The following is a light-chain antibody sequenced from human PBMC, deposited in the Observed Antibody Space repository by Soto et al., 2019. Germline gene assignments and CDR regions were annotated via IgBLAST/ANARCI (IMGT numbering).Light chain of an antibody. V-gene: IGLV2-14*03. J-gene: IGLJ1*01. CDR1: SSDVGGYNY. CDR3: SSYTTSNTRQIV. Sequence: QSVLTQPASVSGSPGQSIPIFCTGTSSDVGGYNYVSWYQHHPGKAPKLIIFDVSNRPSGVSNPFSGSKSGNTASLTISGLQPEDEADYYCSSYTTSNTRQIVFGTGTKVTVL. CDR2: DVS.